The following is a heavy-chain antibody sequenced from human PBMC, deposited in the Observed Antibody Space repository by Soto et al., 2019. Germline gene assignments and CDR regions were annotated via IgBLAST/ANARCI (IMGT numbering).Heavy chain of an antibody. V-gene: IGHV4-39*01. CDR1: GGSISSSSYY. J-gene: IGHJ2*01. CDR2: IYYSGST. CDR3: ARYYSSSWYFDL. Sequence: SETLSLTCTVSGGSISSSSYYWGWIRQPPGKGLEWIGSIYYSGSTYYNPSLKSRVTISVDTSKNQFSLKLSSVTAADTAVYYCARYYSSSWYFDLWGRGTLVTVSS. D-gene: IGHD6-13*01.